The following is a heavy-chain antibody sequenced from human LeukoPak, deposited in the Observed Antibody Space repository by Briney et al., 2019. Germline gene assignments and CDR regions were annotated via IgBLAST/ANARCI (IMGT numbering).Heavy chain of an antibody. Sequence: GGSLRLSCAATGFCLSAHAMNWVRQAPGKGLEWISYISSGSSTIYYADSVLGRFTISKNDSKNFLYLEMNSLRDEDTAVYYCAKDLRGVDYWGQGTLVTVSS. CDR1: GFCLSAHA. D-gene: IGHD3-10*01. CDR3: AKDLRGVDY. J-gene: IGHJ4*02. CDR2: ISSGSSTI. V-gene: IGHV3-48*02.